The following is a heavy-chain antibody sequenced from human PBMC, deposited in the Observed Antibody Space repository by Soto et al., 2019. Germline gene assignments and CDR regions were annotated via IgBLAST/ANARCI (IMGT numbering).Heavy chain of an antibody. J-gene: IGHJ2*01. CDR3: AKVAGGLGYFDL. CDR1: GFIFSDYA. D-gene: IGHD3-16*01. CDR2: ISASGGNI. Sequence: GGSLRLSCVASGFIFSDYAMTWVRQAPGKGLEWVATISASGGNIEYTDSLKGRFTISRDNSKNTLYLQLNGLTADDTAVHYCAKVAGGLGYFDLWGRGTLVTVSS. V-gene: IGHV3-23*01.